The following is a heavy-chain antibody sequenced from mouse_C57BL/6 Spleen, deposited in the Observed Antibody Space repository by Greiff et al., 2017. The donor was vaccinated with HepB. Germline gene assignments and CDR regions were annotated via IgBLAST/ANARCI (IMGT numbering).Heavy chain of an antibody. D-gene: IGHD2-2*01. CDR3: TAVTTAY. V-gene: IGHV14-4*01. J-gene: IGHJ3*01. CDR1: GFNIKDDY. CDR2: IDPENGDT. Sequence: EVKLQQSGAELVRPGASVKLSCTASGFNIKDDYMHWVKQRPEQGLEWIGWIDPENGDTEYASKFQGKATITADTSSNTAYLQLSSLTSEDTAVYYCTAVTTAYWGPGTLVTVSA.